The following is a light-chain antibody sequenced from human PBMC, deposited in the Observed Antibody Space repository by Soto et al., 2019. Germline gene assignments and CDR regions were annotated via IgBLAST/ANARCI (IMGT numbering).Light chain of an antibody. J-gene: IGKJ3*01. CDR3: QPAKPFPFP. V-gene: IGKV1D-12*01. Sequence: DSQMTQSPSSVSASVGDRVTITCRASQDIHTWLAWFQQKPGKAPKLLIHAATSLHTGVPSRFSGSGSWTDFTLTISRPQPEDFATFHCQPAKPFPFPFGPGTKVDVK. CDR2: AAT. CDR1: QDIHTW.